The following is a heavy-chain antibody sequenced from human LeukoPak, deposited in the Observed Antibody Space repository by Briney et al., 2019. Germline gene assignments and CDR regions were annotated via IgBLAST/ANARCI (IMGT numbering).Heavy chain of an antibody. V-gene: IGHV1-18*01. D-gene: IGHD6-19*01. Sequence: ASVKVSCKASGYTFTSYGISWARQAPGQGLEWMGWISAYNGNTNYAQKLQGRVTMTTDTSTSTAYMELRSLRSDDTAVYYCARALTRGQWLVPGYWGQGTLVTVSS. J-gene: IGHJ4*02. CDR3: ARALTRGQWLVPGY. CDR2: ISAYNGNT. CDR1: GYTFTSYG.